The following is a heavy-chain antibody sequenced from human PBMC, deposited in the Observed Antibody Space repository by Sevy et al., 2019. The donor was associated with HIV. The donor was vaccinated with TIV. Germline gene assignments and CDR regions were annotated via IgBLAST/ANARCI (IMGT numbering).Heavy chain of an antibody. CDR2: IYYSGST. CDR1: GGSVSSGSYY. Sequence: SETLSLTCTVSGGSVSSGSYYWSWIRQPPGKGLEWIGYIYYSGSTNYNPSLKSRVTISVDTSKNQFSLKLSSVTAAGTAVYYCARDRHPNWFDPWGQGTLVTVSS. V-gene: IGHV4-61*01. J-gene: IGHJ5*02. CDR3: ARDRHPNWFDP.